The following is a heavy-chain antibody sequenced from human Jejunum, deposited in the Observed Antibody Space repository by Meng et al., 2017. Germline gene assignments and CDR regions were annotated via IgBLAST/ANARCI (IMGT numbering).Heavy chain of an antibody. CDR1: GGSISTHY. Sequence: SETLSLTCTVSGGSISTHYWSWIRQPPGKGLEWIGNIYYSGSTNYNPAPKGRVTLSLDTSTTQFSLKLTSVTAADTAVYYCARDEGSGTYYAWGQGILVTVSS. J-gene: IGHJ4*02. D-gene: IGHD3-10*01. V-gene: IGHV4-59*11. CDR2: IYYSGST. CDR3: ARDEGSGTYYA.